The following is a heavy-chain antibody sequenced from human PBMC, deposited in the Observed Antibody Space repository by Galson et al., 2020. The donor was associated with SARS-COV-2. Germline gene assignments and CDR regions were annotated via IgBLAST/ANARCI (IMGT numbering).Heavy chain of an antibody. J-gene: IGHJ6*02. CDR3: ARLGWFGENGMDV. D-gene: IGHD3-10*01. CDR1: GVTISSSSHY. V-gene: IGHV4-39*01. CDR2: IDYIGST. Sequence: SGSLCLTCTVSGVTISSSSHYWGGKRQPPGMGLEGIGSIDYIGSTYYNPSRKSRVTISVDTSKNQFSLRLGSVTAADTAVYYCARLGWFGENGMDVWGQGTTVTVSS.